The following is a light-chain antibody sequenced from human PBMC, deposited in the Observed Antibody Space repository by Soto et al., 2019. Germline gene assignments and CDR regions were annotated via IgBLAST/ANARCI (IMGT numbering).Light chain of an antibody. CDR3: SSYAGSSNLGV. CDR1: SSDVGGYNF. CDR2: EVT. Sequence: QSVLTQPPSASGSPGQSVTISCTGTSSDVGGYNFVSWYQQHPGKAPKLMIYEVTKRPSGVPGRFSGSKSGNTASLTVSGLQAEDEADYYCSSYAGSSNLGVFGGGTKLTVL. V-gene: IGLV2-8*01. J-gene: IGLJ3*02.